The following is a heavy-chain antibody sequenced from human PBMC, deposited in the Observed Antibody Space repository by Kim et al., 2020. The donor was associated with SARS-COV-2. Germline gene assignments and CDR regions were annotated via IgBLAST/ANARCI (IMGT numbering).Heavy chain of an antibody. CDR1: GYSISSGYY. CDR2: IYHSGST. J-gene: IGHJ2*01. V-gene: IGHV4-38-2*02. CDR3: ARERADYYGSGSYFDL. Sequence: SETLSLTCTVSGYSISSGYYWGWIRQPPGKGLEWIGSIYHSGSTYYNPSLKSRVTISVDTSKNQFSLKLSSVTAADTAVYYCARERADYYGSGSYFDLWGRGTLVTVSS. D-gene: IGHD3-10*01.